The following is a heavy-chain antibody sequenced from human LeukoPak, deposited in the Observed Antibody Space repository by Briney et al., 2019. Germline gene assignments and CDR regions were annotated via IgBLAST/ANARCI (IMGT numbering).Heavy chain of an antibody. CDR3: ARGGTGYYYYYGMDV. J-gene: IGHJ6*02. V-gene: IGHV3-74*01. D-gene: IGHD1-1*01. Sequence: PGGSLRLSCAASGFTFSGYEMNWVRQAPGKGLVWVSRINSDGSSTSYADSVKGRFAISRDNAKSTLYLQMNSLRAEDTAVYYCARGGTGYYYYYGMDVWGQGTTVTVSS. CDR1: GFTFSGYE. CDR2: INSDGSST.